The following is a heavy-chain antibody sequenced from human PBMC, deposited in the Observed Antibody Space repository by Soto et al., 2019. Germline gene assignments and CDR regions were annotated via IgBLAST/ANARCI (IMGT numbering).Heavy chain of an antibody. Sequence: QVQLQESGPRLVKPSGTLSLTCAVSSGSISSSIWWSWGRQPPAKGLEWIGQIYHSGSTNYNPSLKSRVAISVDKSKIKFSLKLSSVTSSDTALYYCAGYPPSYADQSWFDPGGQGTLVNVSS. J-gene: IGHJ5*02. CDR2: IYHSGST. CDR3: AGYPPSYADQSWFDP. V-gene: IGHV4-4*02. D-gene: IGHD4-17*01. CDR1: SGSISSSIW.